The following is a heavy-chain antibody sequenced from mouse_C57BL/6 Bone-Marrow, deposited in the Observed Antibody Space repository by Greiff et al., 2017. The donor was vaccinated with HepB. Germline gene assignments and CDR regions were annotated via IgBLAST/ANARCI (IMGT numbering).Heavy chain of an antibody. D-gene: IGHD3-2*02. J-gene: IGHJ3*01. CDR1: GFTFSDYG. CDR3: ARPNSSGYFAWFAY. CDR2: ISNLAYSI. V-gene: IGHV5-15*04. Sequence: EVKLEESGGGLVQPGGSLKLSCAASGFTFSDYGMAWVRQAPRKGPEWVAFISNLAYSIYYADTVTGRFTISRENAKNTLYLEMSSLRSEDTAMYYCARPNSSGYFAWFAYWGQGTLVTVSA.